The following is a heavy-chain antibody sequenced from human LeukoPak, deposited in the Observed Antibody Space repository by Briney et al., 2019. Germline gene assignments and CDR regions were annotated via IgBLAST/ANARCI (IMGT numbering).Heavy chain of an antibody. V-gene: IGHV1-69*05. CDR3: ARDRVTYYYGSGSYYPTLFDY. Sequence: GSSVKVSCKASGGTFSSYAISWVRQAPGQGLEWMGGIIPIFGTANYAQKFQGRVTITTDESTSTAYMELSSLRSEDTAVYYCARDRVTYYYGSGSYYPTLFDYWGQGTLVTVSS. J-gene: IGHJ4*02. D-gene: IGHD3-10*01. CDR1: GGTFSSYA. CDR2: IIPIFGTA.